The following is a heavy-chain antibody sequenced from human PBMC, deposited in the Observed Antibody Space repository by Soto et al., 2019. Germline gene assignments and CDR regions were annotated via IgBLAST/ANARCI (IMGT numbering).Heavy chain of an antibody. J-gene: IGHJ4*02. CDR1: GGSVSSSHYY. Sequence: KSSETLSLTCTVSGGSVSSSHYYWSWIRQPPGKGLEWIGYIYHTGNTNYSPSLKSRLAISVDTSRNQFSLKLTSVTAADTAVYYCARVGGYSGYGQFDFWGQGTLVTVSS. D-gene: IGHD5-12*01. V-gene: IGHV4-61*01. CDR2: IYHTGNT. CDR3: ARVGGYSGYGQFDF.